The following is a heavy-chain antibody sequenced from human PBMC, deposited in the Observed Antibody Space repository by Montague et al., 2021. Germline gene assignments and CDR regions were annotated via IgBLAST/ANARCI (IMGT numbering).Heavy chain of an antibody. Sequence: QSGAEVKKPGESLKISCKGSGYSFTRYWIGWVRQMPGKGLEWMGIIYPGDSDTKYSPSFQGQVTISADKSISTAYLQWSSLKASDTAMYYCARGRGDGNNWAWDFDYWGQGTLVTVSS. CDR3: ARGRGDGNNWAWDFDY. D-gene: IGHD5-24*01. V-gene: IGHV5-51*01. CDR2: IYPGDSDT. CDR1: GYSFTRYW. J-gene: IGHJ4*02.